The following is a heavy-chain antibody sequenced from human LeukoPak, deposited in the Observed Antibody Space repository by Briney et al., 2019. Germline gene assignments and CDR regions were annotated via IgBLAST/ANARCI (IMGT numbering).Heavy chain of an antibody. D-gene: IGHD2-2*01. Sequence: SETLSLTCTVSGGSISSYYWSWIRQPPGKGLEWIGYIYYSGSTNYNPSLKRRVTISVDTSKNQFSLKLSSVTAADTAVYYCARLSCSSTSCYWTFDPWGQGTLVTVSS. CDR2: IYYSGST. J-gene: IGHJ5*02. CDR1: GGSISSYY. CDR3: ARLSCSSTSCYWTFDP. V-gene: IGHV4-59*08.